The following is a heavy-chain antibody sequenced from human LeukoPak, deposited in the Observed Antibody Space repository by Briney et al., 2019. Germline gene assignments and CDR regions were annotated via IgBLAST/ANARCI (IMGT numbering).Heavy chain of an antibody. Sequence: PSETLSLTCTVSGGSISSYYWSWIRQPPGKGLEWIGSIYYSGSTNYNPSLKSRVTISVDPSKNQFSLKLSSVTAADTAVYYCARPRYSSSSWFDPWGQGTLVTVSS. CDR2: IYYSGST. J-gene: IGHJ5*02. CDR1: GGSISSYY. CDR3: ARPRYSSSSWFDP. V-gene: IGHV4-59*08. D-gene: IGHD6-6*01.